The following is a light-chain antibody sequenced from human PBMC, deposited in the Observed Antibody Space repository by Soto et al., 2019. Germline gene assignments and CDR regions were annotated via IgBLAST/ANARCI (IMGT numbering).Light chain of an antibody. J-gene: IGKJ4*01. CDR3: HQRSNWPST. V-gene: IGKV3-11*01. Sequence: EIVLTQSPATMSLSPGERATLSCRASQSVSGYLAWYQQKPGQAPRLLIYDTSNRATGIPARFSGSGSGTDFTLTISSLEPEDFAVYYCHQRSNWPSTFGGGTKVEIK. CDR2: DTS. CDR1: QSVSGY.